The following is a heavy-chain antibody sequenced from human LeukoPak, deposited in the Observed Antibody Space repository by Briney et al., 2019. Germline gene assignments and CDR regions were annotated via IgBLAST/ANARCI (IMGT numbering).Heavy chain of an antibody. V-gene: IGHV4-59*12. CDR2: MSYSGTT. D-gene: IGHD6-19*01. Sequence: SETLSLTCTISGGSIGSDFWSWIRQPPGKGLEWIGYMSYSGTTQYNPSLKSRVTISGDTSKNQFSLKLSSVTAADTAVYYCAKEPHSSGWYWRWSDWGQGTLVTVSS. J-gene: IGHJ4*02. CDR1: GGSIGSDF. CDR3: AKEPHSSGWYWRWSD.